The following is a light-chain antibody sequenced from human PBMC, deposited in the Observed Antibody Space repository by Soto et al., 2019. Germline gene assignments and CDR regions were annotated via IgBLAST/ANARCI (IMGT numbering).Light chain of an antibody. Sequence: IQMTQSPSTLSASVGDRVTITCRASQSISSWLAWYQQKPGKAPKLLIYDASSLESGVPSRFSVSGSGTEFTLTISSLQPDDFATYYCQQYNSYPLTFGGGTKVDIK. V-gene: IGKV1-5*01. J-gene: IGKJ4*01. CDR3: QQYNSYPLT. CDR1: QSISSW. CDR2: DAS.